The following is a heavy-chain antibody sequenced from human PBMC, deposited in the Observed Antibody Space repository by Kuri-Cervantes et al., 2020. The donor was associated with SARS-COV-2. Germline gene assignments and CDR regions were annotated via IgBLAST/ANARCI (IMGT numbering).Heavy chain of an antibody. V-gene: IGHV3-7*03. D-gene: IGHD2-2*01. CDR2: IKQDGSEK. CDR1: GFTVSSNY. Sequence: GESLKISCAASGFTVSSNYMSWVRQAPGKGLEWVANIKQDGSEKYYVDSVKGRFTISRDNAKNSLYLQMNSLRAEDTAVYYCARGRCSSTSCYGYYYYYYGMDVWGQGTTVTVSS. CDR3: ARGRCSSTSCYGYYYYYYGMDV. J-gene: IGHJ6*02.